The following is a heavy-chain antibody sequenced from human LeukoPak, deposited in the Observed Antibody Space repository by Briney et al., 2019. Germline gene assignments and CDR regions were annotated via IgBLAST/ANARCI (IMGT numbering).Heavy chain of an antibody. V-gene: IGHV1-46*01. CDR3: ARGGRGEGTGTTQVSFDI. J-gene: IGHJ3*02. CDR2: INTSSGST. D-gene: IGHD1-1*01. Sequence: ASVKVSCKAAGYTFTTYYMHWVRQAPGQGVEWMGTINTSSGSTIYAQNSQSSVTITTDTSTSTVYMVLSSLRSEDTAVYYCARGGRGEGTGTTQVSFDIWGQGTMVTVSS. CDR1: GYTFTTYY.